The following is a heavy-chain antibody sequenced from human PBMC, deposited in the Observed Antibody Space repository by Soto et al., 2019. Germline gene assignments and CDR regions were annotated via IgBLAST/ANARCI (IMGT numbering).Heavy chain of an antibody. D-gene: IGHD2-15*01. CDR1: GVSISSGNW. V-gene: IGHV4-4*02. J-gene: IGHJ4*02. CDR2: IFHDGTA. Sequence: LSLTCAVSGVSISSGNWWTWVRQTPQRGLEYIGEIFHDGTANYYPSFKSRLSLSIDRTRNQFSLSLSSMTAADKAVYYCARGGGYDSFDFWGQGIQVTVSS. CDR3: ARGGGYDSFDF.